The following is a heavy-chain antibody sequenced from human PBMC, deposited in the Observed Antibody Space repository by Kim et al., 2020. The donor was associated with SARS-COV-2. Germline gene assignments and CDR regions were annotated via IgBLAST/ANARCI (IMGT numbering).Heavy chain of an antibody. CDR3: ARVWVVATDAFDI. V-gene: IGHV3-11*01. D-gene: IGHD2-15*01. Sequence: AGWGRGRFTISRDNGKKSLYLQMNSLRAEDTAVYYCARVWVVATDAFDIWGQGTMVTVSS. J-gene: IGHJ3*02.